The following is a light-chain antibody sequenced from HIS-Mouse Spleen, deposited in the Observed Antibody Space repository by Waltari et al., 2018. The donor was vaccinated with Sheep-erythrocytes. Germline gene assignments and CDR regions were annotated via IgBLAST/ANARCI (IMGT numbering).Light chain of an antibody. V-gene: IGLV2-11*01. CDR1: SRDVGGYNY. CDR2: DVS. J-gene: IGLJ1*01. CDR3: CSYAGSYNHV. Sequence: QSALTQPRSVSGSPGQSVTISCTGTSRDVGGYNYGSWYQQHPGQAPKLMIYDVSRRPSGVPDRFSGSKSGNTASLTISGLQAEDEADYYCCSYAGSYNHVFATGTKVTVL.